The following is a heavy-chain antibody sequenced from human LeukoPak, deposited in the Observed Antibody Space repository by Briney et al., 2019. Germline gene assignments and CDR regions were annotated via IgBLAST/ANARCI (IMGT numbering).Heavy chain of an antibody. J-gene: IGHJ4*02. Sequence: SETLSLTCTVSGGSISSYYWSWIRQPPGKGLEWIGSIYHSGTTYYNPSLKSRVTISVDTSKNQFSLKLRSVTAADTAVYYCARYPYDFWSGYSTYWGQGTLVTVSS. CDR2: IYHSGTT. V-gene: IGHV4-59*08. D-gene: IGHD3-3*01. CDR1: GGSISSYY. CDR3: ARYPYDFWSGYSTY.